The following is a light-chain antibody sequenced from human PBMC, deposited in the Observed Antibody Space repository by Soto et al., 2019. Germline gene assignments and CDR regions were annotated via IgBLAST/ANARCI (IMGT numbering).Light chain of an antibody. V-gene: IGKV2-28*01. J-gene: IGKJ4*01. CDR1: QSLLHTNGYNY. Sequence: EIVMTQSPLSLPVTPGEPASISCRSNQSLLHTNGYNYLDWYLQKPGQSPQLLIYWGSTRASGVPDRFSGSASGTDFTLKISSAEAEDVRTYYCMQALQTPPTFGGGTMVDI. CDR3: MQALQTPPT. CDR2: WGS.